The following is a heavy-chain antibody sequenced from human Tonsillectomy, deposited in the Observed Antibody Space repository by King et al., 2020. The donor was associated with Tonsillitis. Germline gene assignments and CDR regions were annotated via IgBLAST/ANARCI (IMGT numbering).Heavy chain of an antibody. CDR3: AKEIKQVAGDWYFDL. CDR2: IGNDGSVT. D-gene: IGHD6-19*01. V-gene: IGHV3-30*18. Sequence: VQLVEAGGGVVQPGRSLRLSCAASGFTFSRYGMHWGRQSPGEGLEGGAVIGNDGSVTYFADSVKGRFTLSRDNSENTLYMQMNSLRVEDTAVYYCAKEIKQVAGDWYFDLWGRGTLVIVSS. J-gene: IGHJ2*01. CDR1: GFTFSRYG.